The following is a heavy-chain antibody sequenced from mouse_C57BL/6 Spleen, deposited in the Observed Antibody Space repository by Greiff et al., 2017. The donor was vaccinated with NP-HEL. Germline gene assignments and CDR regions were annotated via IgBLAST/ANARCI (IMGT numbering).Heavy chain of an antibody. CDR1: GYTFTSYW. V-gene: IGHV1-52*01. Sequence: QVQLQQPGAELVRPGSSVKLSCKASGYTFTSYWMHWVKQRPIQGLEWIGNIDPSDSETHYNQKFKDKATLTVDKSSSTAYMQLSSLTSEDSAVYYCARGGTKGDYFDYWGQGTTLTVSS. D-gene: IGHD1-3*01. CDR2: IDPSDSET. CDR3: ARGGTKGDYFDY. J-gene: IGHJ2*01.